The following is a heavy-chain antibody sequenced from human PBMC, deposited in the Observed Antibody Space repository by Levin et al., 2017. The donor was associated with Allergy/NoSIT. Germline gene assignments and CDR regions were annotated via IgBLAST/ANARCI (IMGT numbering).Heavy chain of an antibody. J-gene: IGHJ4*02. Sequence: SETLSLTCTVSGGSISSGGYYWSWIRQHPGKGLEWIGYIYYSGSTYYNPSLKSRVTISVDTSKNQFSLKLSSVTAADTAVYYCARGRVVAATGRYYFDYWGQGTLVTVSS. CDR2: IYYSGST. D-gene: IGHD2-15*01. CDR1: GGSISSGGYY. CDR3: ARGRVVAATGRYYFDY. V-gene: IGHV4-31*03.